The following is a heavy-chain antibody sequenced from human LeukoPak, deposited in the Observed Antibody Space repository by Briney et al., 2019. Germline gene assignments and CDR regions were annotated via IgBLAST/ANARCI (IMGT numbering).Heavy chain of an antibody. CDR3: AREEYYYDNGHYEGLGFGY. J-gene: IGHJ4*02. CDR2: ISGNSNHI. D-gene: IGHD3-22*01. CDR1: GFTFSSYS. Sequence: GGSLRLSCAASGFTFSSYSMHWVRQAPGKGLEWVSCISGNSNHIFYADSVKGRFTISRDNAENSLYLQVNSLGAEDTAVYYCAREEYYYDNGHYEGLGFGYWGQGTLVTVSS. V-gene: IGHV3-21*01.